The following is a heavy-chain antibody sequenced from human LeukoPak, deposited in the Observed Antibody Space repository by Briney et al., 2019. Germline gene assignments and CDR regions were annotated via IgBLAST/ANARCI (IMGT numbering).Heavy chain of an antibody. Sequence: SVKVSCKVSGYTLTELSMHWVRQAPGKGLEWMGGFDPEDGETIYAQKFQGRVTMTEDTSTDTAYMELSSLRSEDTAVYYCARAGGYCGRISCPYYFDYWGQGSLVAVSS. V-gene: IGHV1-24*01. J-gene: IGHJ4*02. CDR1: GYTLTELS. CDR2: FDPEDGET. CDR3: ARAGGYCGRISCPYYFDY. D-gene: IGHD2-15*01.